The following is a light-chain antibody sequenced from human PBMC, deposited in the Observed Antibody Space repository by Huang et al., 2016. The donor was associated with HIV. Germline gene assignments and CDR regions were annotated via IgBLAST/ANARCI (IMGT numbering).Light chain of an antibody. V-gene: IGKV3-20*01. CDR3: QQYSVSPYT. CDR1: QSVITTY. Sequence: EIVLTQSPGTLSLSPGESATLSCRASQSVITTYLNWYQQRPGQAPRLLIYAASSRATGISDRFSGSGSGTDFTLNISRLEPGDFAVYYCQQYSVSPYTFGQGTKLEIK. CDR2: AAS. J-gene: IGKJ2*01.